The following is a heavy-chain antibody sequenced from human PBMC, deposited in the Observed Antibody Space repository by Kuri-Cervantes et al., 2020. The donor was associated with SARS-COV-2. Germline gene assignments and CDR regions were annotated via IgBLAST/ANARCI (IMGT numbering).Heavy chain of an antibody. D-gene: IGHD6-13*01. CDR2: ITSTSGSL. V-gene: IGHV3-21*01. Sequence: ETLSLTCAASGFTFSIYSMNWVRQAPGKGLEWVSSITSTSGSLYYADSVKGRFTISRDNAGNSLYLQMDGLRAEDTAVYYCSRVVSATDGYHYYGMGVWGQGTTVTVSS. CDR3: SRVVSATDGYHYYGMGV. CDR1: GFTFSIYS. J-gene: IGHJ6*02.